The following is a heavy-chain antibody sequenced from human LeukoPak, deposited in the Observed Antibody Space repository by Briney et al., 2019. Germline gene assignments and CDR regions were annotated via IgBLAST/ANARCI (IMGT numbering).Heavy chain of an antibody. J-gene: IGHJ5*02. CDR2: IYHTGST. Sequence: PSETLSLTCTISGGSVSDYYWSWIRQSPGKGLEWIGYIYHTGSTSYSPSLKSRVTISADTSQNQFSLKLSSVTAADTAVYYCARRGTVLLWFGEGFDPWGQGTLVTVSS. V-gene: IGHV4-59*02. D-gene: IGHD3-10*01. CDR1: GGSVSDYY. CDR3: ARRGTVLLWFGEGFDP.